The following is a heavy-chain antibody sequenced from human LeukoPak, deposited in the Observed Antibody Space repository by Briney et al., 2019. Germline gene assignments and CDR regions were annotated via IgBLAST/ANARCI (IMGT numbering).Heavy chain of an antibody. CDR1: GLTFSSYG. V-gene: IGHV3-30*02. J-gene: IGHJ4*02. D-gene: IGHD1-1*01. CDR3: AKAARGNWNDDYFDY. CDR2: IRYDGSNK. Sequence: GGSLRLSCAASGLTFSSYGMHWVRQAPGKGLEWVAFIRYDGSNKYYADSVKGRFTISRDNSKNTLYLQMNSLRAEDTAVYYCAKAARGNWNDDYFDYWGQGTLVTVSS.